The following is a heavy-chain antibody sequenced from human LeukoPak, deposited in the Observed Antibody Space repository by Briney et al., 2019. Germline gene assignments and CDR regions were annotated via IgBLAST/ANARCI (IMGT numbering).Heavy chain of an antibody. J-gene: IGHJ4*02. CDR3: ARVKDRLVGGLRWYHFDY. CDR1: GYTFTGHY. Sequence: ASVKVSCKASGYTFTGHYMHWVRQAPGQGLEWMGWINPNSGGTNYAQKFQGWVTMTRDTSISTAYMELSRLRSDDTAVYYCARVKDRLVGGLRWYHFDYWGQGTLVTVSS. CDR2: INPNSGGT. D-gene: IGHD4-23*01. V-gene: IGHV1-2*04.